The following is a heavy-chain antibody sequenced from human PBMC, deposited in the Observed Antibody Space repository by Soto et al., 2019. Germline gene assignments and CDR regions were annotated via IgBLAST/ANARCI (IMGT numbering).Heavy chain of an antibody. CDR1: GFTFSSYS. CDR2: ISSSSSTI. Sequence: EVQRVESGGGLVQPGGSLRLSCAASGFTFSSYSMNWVRQAPGKGLEWVSYISSSSSTIYYADAVKGRFTISRDNAKNPLSHQMNTLSTGHKAVYHCAIQSTECLRSASWGQGTLVTVSS. V-gene: IGHV3-48*01. J-gene: IGHJ4*02. D-gene: IGHD3-16*01. CDR3: AIQSTECLRSAS.